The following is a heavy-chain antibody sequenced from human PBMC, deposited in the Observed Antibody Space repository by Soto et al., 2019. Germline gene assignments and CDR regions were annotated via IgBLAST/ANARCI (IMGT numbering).Heavy chain of an antibody. Sequence: GGSLRLSCAASGFTFSSYGMHWVRQAPGKGLEWVAVISYDGSNKYYADSVKGRFTISRDNSKNTLYLQMNSLRAEDTAVYYCAKESQLGGFDYWGQGTLVTVSS. CDR2: ISYDGSNK. V-gene: IGHV3-30*18. CDR1: GFTFSSYG. CDR3: AKESQLGGFDY. J-gene: IGHJ4*02. D-gene: IGHD6-6*01.